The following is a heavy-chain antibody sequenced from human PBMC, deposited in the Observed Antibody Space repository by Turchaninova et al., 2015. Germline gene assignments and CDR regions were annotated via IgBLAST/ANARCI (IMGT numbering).Heavy chain of an antibody. CDR3: ARDRVYYESRPFDY. V-gene: IGHV3-48*04. J-gene: IGHJ4*02. CDR1: GFSLSSES. CDR2: ISGNSKTI. Sequence: EEQLVESGGGLVPPGGGRGGSWGASGFSLSSESRNVVPQAPWKGLDGFSYISGNSKTIHFAYSVKGRFTISRDNAKNSLYLQMNSLRAEDTAVYYCARDRVYYESRPFDYWGQGTLVTVSS. D-gene: IGHD3-22*01.